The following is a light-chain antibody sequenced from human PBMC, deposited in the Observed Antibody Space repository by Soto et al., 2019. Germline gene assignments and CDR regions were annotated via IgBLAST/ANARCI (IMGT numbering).Light chain of an antibody. V-gene: IGLV2-14*01. J-gene: IGLJ1*01. CDR3: NSYATTPYV. Sequence: QSALTQPASVSGSPGQSITISCTGTSSDVGAYNYVSWYQQHPDRAPKLLIYGVTNRPSGVSNRFSGSKSGNTASLTISGLQAEDEADYYCNSYATTPYVFGTGTKVTVL. CDR2: GVT. CDR1: SSDVGAYNY.